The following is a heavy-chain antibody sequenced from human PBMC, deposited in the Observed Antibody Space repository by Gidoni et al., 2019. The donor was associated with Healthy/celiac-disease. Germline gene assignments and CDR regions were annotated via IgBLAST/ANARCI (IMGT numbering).Heavy chain of an antibody. D-gene: IGHD2-8*01. V-gene: IGHV3-23*01. Sequence: EVQLLESGGGLVQPGGSLRLSCAASGFTFSSYAMSWVRQAPGKGLEWVSAISGSGGSTYYADSVKGRFTISRDNSKNTLYLQMNSLRAEDTAVYYCAKEGGPEPEGYCTNGVCYPASFDYWGQGTLVTVSS. CDR3: AKEGGPEPEGYCTNGVCYPASFDY. J-gene: IGHJ4*02. CDR1: GFTFSSYA. CDR2: ISGSGGST.